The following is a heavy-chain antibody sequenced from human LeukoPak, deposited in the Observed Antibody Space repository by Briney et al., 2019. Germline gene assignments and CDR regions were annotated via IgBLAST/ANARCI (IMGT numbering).Heavy chain of an antibody. CDR3: AREYLKYYDFWSGYTY. D-gene: IGHD3-3*01. Sequence: GGSLRLSCAASGFTFDDYGMSWVRQAPGRGLEWVSGINWNGGSTGYADSVKGRFTISRDNAKNSLYLQMNSLRAEDTALYYCAREYLKYYDFWSGYTYWGQGTLVTVSS. V-gene: IGHV3-20*04. J-gene: IGHJ4*02. CDR1: GFTFDDYG. CDR2: INWNGGST.